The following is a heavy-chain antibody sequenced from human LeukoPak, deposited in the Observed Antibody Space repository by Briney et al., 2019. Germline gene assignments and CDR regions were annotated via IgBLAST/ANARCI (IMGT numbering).Heavy chain of an antibody. J-gene: IGHJ4*02. CDR2: IYYSGST. V-gene: IGHV4-59*01. CDR1: GDSISSYF. CDR3: ARVARGSGCTYFDY. D-gene: IGHD6-19*01. Sequence: SETLSLTCTVSGDSISSYFWSWIRQPPGKGLEWIGYIYYSGSTNYNPSLKSRVTISIDTSKNQFSLKLSSVTAADTAVYYCARVARGSGCTYFDYWGQGTLVTVSS.